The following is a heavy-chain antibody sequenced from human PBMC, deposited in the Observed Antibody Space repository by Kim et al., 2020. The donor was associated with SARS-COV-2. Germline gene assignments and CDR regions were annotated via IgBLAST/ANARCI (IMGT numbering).Heavy chain of an antibody. D-gene: IGHD5-12*01. CDR3: TRLSWRFSGYD. Sequence: SNAASLKGRFTISRADSKETAYLQMNSLKTEDTAVYYCTRLSWRFSGYDWGQGTLVTVSS. V-gene: IGHV3-73*01. J-gene: IGHJ4*02.